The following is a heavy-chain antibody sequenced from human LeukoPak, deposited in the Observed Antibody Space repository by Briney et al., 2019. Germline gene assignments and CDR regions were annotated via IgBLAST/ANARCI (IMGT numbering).Heavy chain of an antibody. CDR1: GFTFDDYA. V-gene: IGHV3-74*01. J-gene: IGHJ5*02. Sequence: PGGSLRLSCAASGFTFDDYAMHWVRQAPGKGLVWVSRINSDGSSTSYADSVKGRFTISRDNAKNTLYLQMNSLRAEDTAVYYCARGPSHSSSWYDMGVDPWGQGTLVTVSS. CDR3: ARGPSHSSSWYDMGVDP. CDR2: INSDGSST. D-gene: IGHD6-13*01.